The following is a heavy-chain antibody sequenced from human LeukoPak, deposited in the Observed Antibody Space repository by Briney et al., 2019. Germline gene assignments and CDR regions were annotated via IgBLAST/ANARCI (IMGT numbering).Heavy chain of an antibody. CDR1: GFTFSAYA. J-gene: IGHJ4*02. Sequence: GGSLRLSCAASGFTFSAYAMSWVRQAPGKGLEWVSAIVGNGGITYYADSVKGRFTISRDNSHNTLSLQMSSLRAEDTAEYYCVKGLWYGFDIWGQGILVTVSS. CDR2: IVGNGGIT. V-gene: IGHV3-23*01. CDR3: VKGLWYGFDI. D-gene: IGHD3-10*01.